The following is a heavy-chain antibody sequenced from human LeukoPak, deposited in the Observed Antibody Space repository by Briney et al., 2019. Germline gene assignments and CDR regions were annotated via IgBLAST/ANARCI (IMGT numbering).Heavy chain of an antibody. CDR3: AKDLGRDYDFWSGYYTQHYFDY. V-gene: IGHV1-18*01. J-gene: IGHJ4*02. D-gene: IGHD3-3*01. Sequence: ASVKVSCKASGYTFTSYGISWVRQAPGQGLEWMGWTSAYNGNTNYAQKLQGRVTMTTDTSTSTAYMELRSLRSDDTAVYYCAKDLGRDYDFWSGYYTQHYFDYWGQGTLVTVSS. CDR2: TSAYNGNT. CDR1: GYTFTSYG.